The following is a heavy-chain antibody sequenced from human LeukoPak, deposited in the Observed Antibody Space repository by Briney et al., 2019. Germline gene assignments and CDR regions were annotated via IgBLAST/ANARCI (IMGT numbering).Heavy chain of an antibody. CDR2: TIPIFGTA. Sequence: GASVKVSCKASGGTFSSYAISWVRQAPGQGLEWMGGTIPIFGTANYAQKFQGRVTITTDESTNTAYMELSSLRSEDTAVYYCAREGSGIAVAGPLGYWGRGTLVTVSS. V-gene: IGHV1-69*05. CDR1: GGTFSSYA. D-gene: IGHD6-19*01. CDR3: AREGSGIAVAGPLGY. J-gene: IGHJ4*02.